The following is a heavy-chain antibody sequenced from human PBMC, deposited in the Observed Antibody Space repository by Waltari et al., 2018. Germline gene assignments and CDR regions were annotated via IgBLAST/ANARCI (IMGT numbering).Heavy chain of an antibody. CDR1: GFTFSSYA. V-gene: IGHV3-30-3*01. CDR3: ARGGYYGSGSYISLTDY. Sequence: QVQLVESGGGVVQPGRSLRLSCAASGFTFSSYAMHWVRQAPGKGLEWVAVISYDGSNKYYADSVKGRFTISRDNSKNTLYLQMNSLRAEDTAVYYCARGGYYGSGSYISLTDYWGQGTLVTVSS. CDR2: ISYDGSNK. D-gene: IGHD3-10*01. J-gene: IGHJ4*02.